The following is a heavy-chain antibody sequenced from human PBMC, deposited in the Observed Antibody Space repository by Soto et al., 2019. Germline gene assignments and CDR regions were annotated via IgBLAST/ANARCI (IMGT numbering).Heavy chain of an antibody. CDR3: ARARGARYFDY. CDR1: GGSISSCDYY. V-gene: IGHV4-30-4*01. CDR2: IYYSGST. Sequence: SETLSLTCTVSGGSISSCDYYWSWIRQPPGKGLEWIGYIYYSGSTYYNPSLKSRVTISVDTSKNQFSLKLSSVTAADTAVYYCARARGARYFDYWGQGTLVTVS. J-gene: IGHJ4*02. D-gene: IGHD2-15*01.